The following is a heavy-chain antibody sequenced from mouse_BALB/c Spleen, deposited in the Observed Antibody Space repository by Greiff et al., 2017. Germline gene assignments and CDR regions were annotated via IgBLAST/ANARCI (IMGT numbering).Heavy chain of an antibody. Sequence: VQLKESGPGLVAPSQSLSITCTVSGFSLTSYDISWIRQPPGKGLEWLGVIWTGGGTNYNSAFMSRLSISKDNSKSQVFLKMNSLQTDDTAIYYCVRDGYLWAMDYWGQGTSVTVSS. CDR1: GFSLTSYD. D-gene: IGHD2-14*01. V-gene: IGHV2-9-2*01. J-gene: IGHJ4*01. CDR2: IWTGGGT. CDR3: VRDGYLWAMDY.